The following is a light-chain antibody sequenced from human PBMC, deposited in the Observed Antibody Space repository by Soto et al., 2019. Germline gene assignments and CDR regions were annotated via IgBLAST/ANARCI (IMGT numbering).Light chain of an antibody. CDR3: QQRSNRIT. CDR1: ESVSSY. CDR2: DAS. J-gene: IGKJ5*01. Sequence: EIVLTHSPATLSLSPGERATLSCRASESVSSYLGWYQQKPGQAPRLLIYDASNRATGIPARFSGSGSGTDFTLTISSLEPEDFAVYYCQQRSNRITFGQGTRLEIK. V-gene: IGKV3-11*01.